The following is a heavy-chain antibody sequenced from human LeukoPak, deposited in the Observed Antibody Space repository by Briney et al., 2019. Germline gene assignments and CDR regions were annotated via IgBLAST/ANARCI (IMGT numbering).Heavy chain of an antibody. Sequence: AGGSLRLSCAASGFTFSSCGMNWVRQAPGKGLEWVSYVTGSSSSIYYADSVKGRFTISRDNVKNFLYLQMNSLRDEDTAVYYCATDWGYFIDYWGQGTLVTVSS. CDR1: GFTFSSCG. V-gene: IGHV3-48*02. J-gene: IGHJ4*02. CDR3: ATDWGYFIDY. CDR2: VTGSSSSI. D-gene: IGHD3-16*01.